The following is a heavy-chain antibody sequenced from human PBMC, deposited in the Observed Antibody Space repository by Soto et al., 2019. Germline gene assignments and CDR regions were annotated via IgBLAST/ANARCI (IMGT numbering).Heavy chain of an antibody. Sequence: EVQLLESGGGLVQPGGSLRLSCAASGFTFSSYAMSWVRQAPGKGLEWVSAISGSGGSTYYADSVKGRFTISRDNSKNTLYLQMNSLRAEDRAVYYCANGPVPAAFFAYWGQGTLVTVSS. CDR1: GFTFSSYA. CDR2: ISGSGGST. J-gene: IGHJ4*02. D-gene: IGHD2-2*01. V-gene: IGHV3-23*01. CDR3: ANGPVPAAFFAY.